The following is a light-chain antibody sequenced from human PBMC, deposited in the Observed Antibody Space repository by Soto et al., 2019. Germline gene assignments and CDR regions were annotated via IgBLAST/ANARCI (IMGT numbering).Light chain of an antibody. CDR1: QSISRW. CDR2: DAY. CDR3: HQYNSHSRDT. J-gene: IGKJ1*01. Sequence: DINMTQSPSTLWEAVRDIVTITCRASQSISRWLAWYQQKPGKAPKLLIYDAYNLESGVPSRFSGSGSETDFTLTISSLQPEDFATYSCHQYNSHSRDTFGQGTKVDIK. V-gene: IGKV1-5*01.